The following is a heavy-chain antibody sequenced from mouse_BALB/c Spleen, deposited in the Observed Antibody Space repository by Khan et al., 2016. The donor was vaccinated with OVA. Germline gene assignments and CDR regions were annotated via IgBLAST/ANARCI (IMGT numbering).Heavy chain of an antibody. V-gene: IGHV3-2*02. Sequence: VQLKESGPGLVKPSQTLSLTCTVTGYSITSDYAWNWIRQLPGKKLEWMGYINYTGSANYTPSLKSRISITRDTSKKHFFLPLKTVTTEDTATYYCARDGCRYNYAMEHWGQGTAVTVSS. CDR2: INYTGSA. CDR1: GYSITSDYA. J-gene: IGHJ4*01. D-gene: IGHD2-12*01. CDR3: ARDGCRYNYAMEH.